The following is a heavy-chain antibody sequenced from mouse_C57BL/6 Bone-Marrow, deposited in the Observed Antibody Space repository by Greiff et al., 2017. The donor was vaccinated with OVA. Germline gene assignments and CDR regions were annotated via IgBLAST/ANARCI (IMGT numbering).Heavy chain of an antibody. CDR1: GFTFSSYG. Sequence: DVKLQESGGDLVKPGGSLKLSCAASGFTFSSYGMSWVRQTPDKRLEWVATISSGGSYTYYPDSVKGRFTISRDNAKNTLYLQMSSLKSEDTAMYYCARRGLGRGFAYWGQGTLVTVSA. CDR2: ISSGGSYT. J-gene: IGHJ3*01. D-gene: IGHD4-1*01. V-gene: IGHV5-6*02. CDR3: ARRGLGRGFAY.